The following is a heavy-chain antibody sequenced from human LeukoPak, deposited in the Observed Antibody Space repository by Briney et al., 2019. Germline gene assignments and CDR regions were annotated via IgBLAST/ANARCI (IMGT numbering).Heavy chain of an antibody. CDR1: GFTFSDYW. CDR3: ARDGRAAGPYFDL. Sequence: HPGGSLRLSCAVSGFTFSDYWMNWVRQAPGKGLEWVASIKYDGTEKSYVDSVKGRFTISRDNPRNSLYLQMSSLRAEDTAVYLCARDGRAAGPYFDLWGQGTLVTVSS. CDR2: IKYDGTEK. J-gene: IGHJ4*01. V-gene: IGHV3-7*01. D-gene: IGHD6-13*01.